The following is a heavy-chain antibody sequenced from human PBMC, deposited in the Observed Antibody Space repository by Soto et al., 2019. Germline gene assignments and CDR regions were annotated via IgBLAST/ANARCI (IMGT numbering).Heavy chain of an antibody. Sequence: QLQLQESGPGQVRPSETLSLTCIVSGVSVRSYTWSWVRQPANKGLEWIGRVFSRVSATYNPSLKGRVTITMDTPENRISLKLDSVTAADAGVYYCARDGMTTGDTWGPGTAVTVSS. J-gene: IGHJ4*02. D-gene: IGHD2-21*02. CDR1: GVSVRSYT. CDR2: VFSRVSA. V-gene: IGHV4-4*07. CDR3: ARDGMTTGDT.